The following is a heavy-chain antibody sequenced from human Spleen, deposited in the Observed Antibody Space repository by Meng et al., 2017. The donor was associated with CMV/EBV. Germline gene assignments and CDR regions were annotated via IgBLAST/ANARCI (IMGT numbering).Heavy chain of an antibody. CDR3: ARVPIVVVPAATPGGGDY. J-gene: IGHJ4*02. V-gene: IGHV1-2*02. Sequence: TFTGYYMHWVRQAHGQGLEWMGWINPNSGGTNYAQKFQGRVTMTRDTSISTAYMELSRLRSDDTAVDYCARVPIVVVPAATPGGGDYWGQGTLVTVSS. CDR1: TFTGYY. D-gene: IGHD2-2*01. CDR2: INPNSGGT.